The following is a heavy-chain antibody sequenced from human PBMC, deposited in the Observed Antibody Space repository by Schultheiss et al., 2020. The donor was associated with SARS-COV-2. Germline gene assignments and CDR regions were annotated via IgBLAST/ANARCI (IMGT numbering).Heavy chain of an antibody. CDR1: GFTFSSYE. CDR3: ARDLVVAAIAYYGMDV. D-gene: IGHD2-15*01. V-gene: IGHV3-23*01. CDR2: ISGSGGST. Sequence: GGSLRLSCAASGFTFSSYEMNWVRQAPGKGLEWVSAISGSGGSTYYADSVKGRFTISRDNSKNTLYLQMNSLRAEDTAVYYCARDLVVAAIAYYGMDVWGQGTTVTVSS. J-gene: IGHJ6*02.